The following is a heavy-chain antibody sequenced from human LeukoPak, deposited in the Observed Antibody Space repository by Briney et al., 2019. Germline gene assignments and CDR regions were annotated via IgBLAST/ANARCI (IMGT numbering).Heavy chain of an antibody. V-gene: IGHV4-30-4*08. CDR2: IYYSGST. CDR3: AGGNGVIDAFDI. Sequence: SETLSLTCSVSGGSISSGDYYWSWIRQPPGKGLEWIGYIYYSGSTYYNPSLKSRVTISVDTPKNQFSLKLSSVTAADTAVYYCAGGNGVIDAFDIWGQGTMVTVSS. J-gene: IGHJ3*02. D-gene: IGHD3-16*02. CDR1: GGSISSGDYY.